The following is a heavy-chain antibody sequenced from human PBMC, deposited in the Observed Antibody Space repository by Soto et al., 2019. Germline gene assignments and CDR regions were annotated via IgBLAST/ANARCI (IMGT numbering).Heavy chain of an antibody. D-gene: IGHD6-13*01. CDR2: ISYDGSNK. Sequence: PGGSLRLSCAASGFTFSSYGMHWVRQAPGKGLEWVAVISYDGSNKYYADSVKGRFTISRDNSKNTLYLQMNSLRAEDTVVYYCARVGSSSSSIWGQGTLVTVSS. J-gene: IGHJ4*02. CDR3: ARVGSSSSSI. CDR1: GFTFSSYG. V-gene: IGHV3-30*03.